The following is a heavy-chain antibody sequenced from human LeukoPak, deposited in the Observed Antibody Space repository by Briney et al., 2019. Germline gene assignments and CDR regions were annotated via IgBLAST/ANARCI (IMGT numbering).Heavy chain of an antibody. J-gene: IGHJ4*02. V-gene: IGHV3-9*01. CDR3: AKGPGAGTTVYFDY. CDR2: ISWNSGSI. CDR1: GFTFDDYA. Sequence: GRSLRLSCAASGFTFDDYAMHWVRHAPGKGLEWVSGISWNSGSIGYADSAKGRFTTSRDNAKNSLYLQMNSLRAEDTALYYCAKGPGAGTTVYFDYWGQGTLVTVSS. D-gene: IGHD1-1*01.